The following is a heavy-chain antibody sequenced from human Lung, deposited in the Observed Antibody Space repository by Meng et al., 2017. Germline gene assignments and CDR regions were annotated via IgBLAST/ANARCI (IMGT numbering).Heavy chain of an antibody. D-gene: IGHD6-13*01. CDR2: IDPKSGDT. CDR3: ARDEDISAAGKLFGDY. CDR1: GYNFPDYW. J-gene: IGHJ4*02. V-gene: IGHV1-2*06. Sequence: QVQLVQSGAEVKKPGASVKVSCKPSGYNFPDYWLHWVRRAPGQGLEWMGRIDPKSGDTHYAQRFQGRVTMTGDTSISTAYIELSGLRSDDTAMYYCARDEDISAAGKLFGDYWGQGTLVTVSS.